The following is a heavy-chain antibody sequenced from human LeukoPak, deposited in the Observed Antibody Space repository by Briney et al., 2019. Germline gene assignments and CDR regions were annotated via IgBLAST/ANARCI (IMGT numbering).Heavy chain of an antibody. Sequence: GESLKISCKGLGYTFNTYWIAWVRQMPGKGLEWMGIIYPGDSDTRYSPSFQGQVTISADKSISTAYLQWSSLQASDTAMYYCARRSSESRWGFDPWGQGTLVTVSS. CDR2: IYPGDSDT. CDR1: GYTFNTYW. CDR3: ARRSSESRWGFDP. D-gene: IGHD3-10*01. V-gene: IGHV5-51*01. J-gene: IGHJ5*02.